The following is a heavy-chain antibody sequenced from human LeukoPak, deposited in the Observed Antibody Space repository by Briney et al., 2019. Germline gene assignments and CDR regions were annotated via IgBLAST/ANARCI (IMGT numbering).Heavy chain of an antibody. CDR1: GFTFSSYA. D-gene: IGHD3-10*01. CDR3: TRRSYYYGSGTNDY. V-gene: IGHV3-73*01. CDR2: IRSKANSYAT. Sequence: GRSLRLSCAASGFTFSSYAMHWVRQASGKGLEWVGRIRSKANSYATAYAASVKGRFTISRDDSKNTAYLQMNSLKTEDTAVYYCTRRSYYYGSGTNDYWGQGTLVTVSS. J-gene: IGHJ4*02.